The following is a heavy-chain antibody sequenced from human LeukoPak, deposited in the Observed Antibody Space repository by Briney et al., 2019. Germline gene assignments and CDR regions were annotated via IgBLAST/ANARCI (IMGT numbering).Heavy chain of an antibody. CDR2: INTNTGNP. CDR1: GYTFTSYA. CDR3: ARDPGWYYYYMDV. D-gene: IGHD2-15*01. Sequence: GSVKVSCKASGYTFTSYAMNWERRAPGQGLEWMGWINTNTGNPTYAQGFTGRFVFSLDTSVSTAYLQISSLKAEDTAVYYCARDPGWYYYYMDVWGKGTTVTVSS. V-gene: IGHV7-4-1*02. J-gene: IGHJ6*03.